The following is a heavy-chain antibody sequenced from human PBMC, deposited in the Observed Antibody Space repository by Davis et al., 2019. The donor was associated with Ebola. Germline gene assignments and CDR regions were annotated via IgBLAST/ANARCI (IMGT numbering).Heavy chain of an antibody. V-gene: IGHV3-23*01. CDR1: GFTFSSYA. CDR3: AKRDDSNDYPYYFDC. D-gene: IGHD4-11*01. CDR2: IGGSDGST. Sequence: PGGSLRLSCEGTGFTFSSYAMSWVRQAPRKGLEWVSGIGGSDGSTYYADSVKGRFTISRDNSKNTMYLEMNSLRVEDTAMYYCAKRDDSNDYPYYFDCWGQGTLVTVSS. J-gene: IGHJ4*02.